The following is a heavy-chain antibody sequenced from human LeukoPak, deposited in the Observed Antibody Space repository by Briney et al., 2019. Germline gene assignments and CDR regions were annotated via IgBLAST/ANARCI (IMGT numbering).Heavy chain of an antibody. CDR3: AREGIAAASRYYYYYMDV. J-gene: IGHJ6*03. Sequence: ASVKVSCKASGGTFSSYAISWVRQAPGQGLEWMGGIIPIFGTANYAQKFQGRVTITADKSTSTAYMELSSLRSEDTAVYYCAREGIAAASRYYYYYMDVWGKGTTVTVSS. CDR1: GGTFSSYA. D-gene: IGHD6-13*01. V-gene: IGHV1-69*06. CDR2: IIPIFGTA.